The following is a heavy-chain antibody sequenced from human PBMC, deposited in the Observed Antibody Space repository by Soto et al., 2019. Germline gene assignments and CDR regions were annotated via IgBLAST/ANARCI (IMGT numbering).Heavy chain of an antibody. CDR1: GFTFSSYG. CDR3: AKGKGSRITRIVVVLDY. Sequence: QVQLVESGGGVVQPGRSLRLSCAASGFTFSSYGMHWVRQAPGKGLEWVAVISYDGSNKYYADSVKGRFTISRNNTKNTLYLQMNSLRAEDTAVYYCAKGKGSRITRIVVVLDYWGQGTLVTVSS. D-gene: IGHD3-22*01. J-gene: IGHJ4*02. CDR2: ISYDGSNK. V-gene: IGHV3-30*18.